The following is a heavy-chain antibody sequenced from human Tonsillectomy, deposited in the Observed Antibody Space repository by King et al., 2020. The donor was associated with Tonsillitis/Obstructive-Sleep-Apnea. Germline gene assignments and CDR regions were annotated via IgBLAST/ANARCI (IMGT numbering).Heavy chain of an antibody. D-gene: IGHD1-26*01. CDR2: SNHSGST. CDR3: AGSTVTEGGRHIDY. J-gene: IGHJ4*02. CDR1: GGSFSGYY. V-gene: IGHV4-34*01. Sequence: VQLQQWGAGLLKPSETLSLTCAVYGGSFSGYYCSWIRQPPGKGLEWIGESNHSGSTNYNPSLKSRVTISVDTSKNQFSLKLSSVTAADTAVYYCAGSTVTEGGRHIDYWGQGTLVTVSS.